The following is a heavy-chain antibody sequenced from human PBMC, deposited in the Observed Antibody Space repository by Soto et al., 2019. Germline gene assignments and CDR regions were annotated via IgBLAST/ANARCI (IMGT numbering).Heavy chain of an antibody. D-gene: IGHD5-12*01. CDR3: ARAGYDYLGDFDY. CDR1: GGSISSYY. V-gene: IGHV4-59*01. CDR2: IYYSGST. Sequence: SETLSLTCTVSGGSISSYYWSWIRQPPGKGLEWIGYIYYSGSTNYNPSLKSRVTISVDTSKNQFSLKLSSVTAADTAVYYCARAGYDYLGDFDYWGQGTLVTVSS. J-gene: IGHJ4*02.